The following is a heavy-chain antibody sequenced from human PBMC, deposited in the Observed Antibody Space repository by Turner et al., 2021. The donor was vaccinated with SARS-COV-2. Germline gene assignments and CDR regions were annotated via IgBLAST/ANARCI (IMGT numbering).Heavy chain of an antibody. Sequence: QLQQQESGPALEKPSETLSPTCTDSGASIGSSSYYWGWIRQPPGKGLEWIGSIYYSGSTYNNPSHKSRVTISVDTSKNQFSLKLSSVTAADTDVYYCATTPWLRGNFDYWGQGTLVTVSS. D-gene: IGHD5-12*01. CDR2: IYYSGST. CDR1: GASIGSSSYY. V-gene: IGHV4-39*01. J-gene: IGHJ4*02. CDR3: ATTPWLRGNFDY.